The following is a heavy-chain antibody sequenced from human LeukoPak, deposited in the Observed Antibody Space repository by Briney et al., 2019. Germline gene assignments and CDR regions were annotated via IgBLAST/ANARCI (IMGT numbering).Heavy chain of an antibody. CDR3: ARRKCSSWQLACEAFDI. CDR2: IYYSGST. V-gene: IGHV4-59*08. Sequence: SETLSLTCTVSGVSISSYYWSWIRQPPGKGLEWIGYIYYSGSTNYNPPLKSRVTISVDTSKNQFSLKLSSVTAADTAVYYCARRKCSSWQLACEAFDIWGQGTMVTVSS. D-gene: IGHD6-13*01. J-gene: IGHJ3*02. CDR1: GVSISSYY.